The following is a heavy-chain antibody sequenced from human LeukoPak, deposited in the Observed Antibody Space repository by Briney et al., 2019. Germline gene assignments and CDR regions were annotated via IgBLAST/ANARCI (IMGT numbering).Heavy chain of an antibody. CDR3: ARSALDFWTQRPYYFDY. D-gene: IGHD3-3*01. J-gene: IGHJ4*02. CDR2: IYYSGST. Sequence: TLSFTCTVSGGSISSGGYYWSWIRQHPGKGLEWIWSIYYSGSTSYNPSLKSRVTISVDTSKNQFSLKLSSVTAADTAVYYCARSALDFWTQRPYYFDYWGQGTLVTVSS. CDR1: GGSISSGGYY. V-gene: IGHV4-31*03.